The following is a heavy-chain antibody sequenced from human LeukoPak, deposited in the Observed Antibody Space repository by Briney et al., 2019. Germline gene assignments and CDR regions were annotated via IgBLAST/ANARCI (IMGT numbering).Heavy chain of an antibody. CDR1: GGSFSGYY. J-gene: IGHJ4*02. D-gene: IGHD4-4*01. V-gene: IGHV4-34*01. CDR3: ARGRPDYNGGYYFDY. CDR2: INHSGST. Sequence: PSETLSLTCAVYGGSFSGYYWSWIRQPPGKGLEWIGEINHSGSTNYNPSLKSRVTISVDTSKNQFSLKLSSVTAADTAVYYCARGRPDYNGGYYFDYWGQGTLVTVSS.